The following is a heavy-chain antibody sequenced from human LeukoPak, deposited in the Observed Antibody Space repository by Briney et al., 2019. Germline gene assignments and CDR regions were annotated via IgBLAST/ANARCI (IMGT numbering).Heavy chain of an antibody. V-gene: IGHV1-69*04. CDR3: ARSIGPGGYSSSWTRGYDY. D-gene: IGHD6-13*01. CDR2: IIPILGIA. J-gene: IGHJ4*02. Sequence: GSSVKVSCKASGGTFSSYAISWVRQAPGQGLEWMGRIIPILGIANYAQKFQGRVTITADKSTSTAYMELSSPRSEDTAVYYCARSIGPGGYSSSWTRGYDYWGQGTLVTVSS. CDR1: GGTFSSYA.